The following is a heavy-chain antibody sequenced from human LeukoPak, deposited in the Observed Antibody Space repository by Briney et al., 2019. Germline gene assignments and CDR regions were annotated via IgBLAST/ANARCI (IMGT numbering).Heavy chain of an antibody. Sequence: GGSLRLSCAASGFTLRNYAMGWVRQAPGKGLEWVSAISGSGTITYYADSVKGRFTISRDNSKNTLYLQMSSLGGDDTAIYYCAKDPDHYYDTSACSFDYWGQGTLVTVSS. CDR1: GFTLRNYA. J-gene: IGHJ4*02. CDR3: AKDPDHYYDTSACSFDY. D-gene: IGHD3-22*01. V-gene: IGHV3-23*01. CDR2: ISGSGTIT.